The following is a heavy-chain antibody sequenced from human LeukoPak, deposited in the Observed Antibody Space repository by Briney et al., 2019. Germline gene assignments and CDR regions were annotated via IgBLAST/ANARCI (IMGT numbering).Heavy chain of an antibody. CDR1: GFTFSDYY. D-gene: IGHD3-22*01. V-gene: IGHV3-11*01. CDR2: ISSSGSTI. CDR3: ARARRGYYDSSGYEFDY. J-gene: IGHJ4*02. Sequence: GGSLRLSCAASGFTFSDYYMSWIRQAPGKGLEWVSYISSSGSTIYYADSVKGRFTISRDNAKNSLYLQMNSLRAEDTAVYDCARARRGYYDSSGYEFDYWGQGTLVTVSS.